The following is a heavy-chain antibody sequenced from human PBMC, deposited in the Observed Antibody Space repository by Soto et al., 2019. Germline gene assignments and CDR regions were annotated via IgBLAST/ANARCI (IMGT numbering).Heavy chain of an antibody. J-gene: IGHJ4*02. V-gene: IGHV2-5*02. Sequence: SGPTLVNPTQTLTLTCTFSGFSLTSRPVGVGWVRQPPGKALEWLAFINWDDDKRYSPSLRSTLTVTKDASKNQVVLTLTNMDPVDTATYYCAHRRNYDGSWNEGVFDYWGQGILVTVSS. CDR3: AHRRNYDGSWNEGVFDY. D-gene: IGHD3-16*01. CDR2: INWDDDK. CDR1: GFSLTSRPVG.